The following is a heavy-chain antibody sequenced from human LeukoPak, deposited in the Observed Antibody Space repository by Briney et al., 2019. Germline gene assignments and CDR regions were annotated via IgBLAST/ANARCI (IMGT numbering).Heavy chain of an antibody. CDR2: INPNSGGT. J-gene: IGHJ5*02. Sequence: ASVKVSCKASGYTFTGYYMHWVRQAPGQGLEWMGWINPNSGGTNYAQKFQGRVTMTRDTSISTAYMELSRLRSDDTAVYYCARVLVVAARHNWFDPWGQGTLVTVSS. V-gene: IGHV1-2*02. D-gene: IGHD2-15*01. CDR1: GYTFTGYY. CDR3: ARVLVVAARHNWFDP.